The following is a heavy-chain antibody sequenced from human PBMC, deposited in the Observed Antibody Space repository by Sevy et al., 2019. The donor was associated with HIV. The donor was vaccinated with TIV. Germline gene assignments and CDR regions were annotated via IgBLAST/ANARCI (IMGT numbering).Heavy chain of an antibody. D-gene: IGHD3-10*01. CDR3: ARGITMVRGANDY. J-gene: IGHJ4*02. Sequence: GGSLRLSCAASGFTFSSYAMHWVRQAPGKGLEWVAVISYDGSNKYYADSVKGRFTISRDNSKNTLYLQMNSLRAEDTAGYYCARGITMVRGANDYWGQGTLVTVSS. CDR1: GFTFSSYA. V-gene: IGHV3-30-3*01. CDR2: ISYDGSNK.